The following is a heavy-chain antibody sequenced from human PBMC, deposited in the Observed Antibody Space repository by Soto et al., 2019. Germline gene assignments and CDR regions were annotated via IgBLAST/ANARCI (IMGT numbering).Heavy chain of an antibody. D-gene: IGHD3-16*01. CDR3: ARDFKAPNDAWAFDN. Sequence: SETLSLTCAVSGASIRSNDWWNWVRQPPGKGLEWIGEIYHGGTTIYNPSLNGRVTISIDESKNHFSLKLTSVTAADTAVYYCARDFKAPNDAWAFDNWGQGTLVTVSS. CDR2: IYHGGTT. V-gene: IGHV4-4*02. J-gene: IGHJ4*02. CDR1: GASIRSNDW.